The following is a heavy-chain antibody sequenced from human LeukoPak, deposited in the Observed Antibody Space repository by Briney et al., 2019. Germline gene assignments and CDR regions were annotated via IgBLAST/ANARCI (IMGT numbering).Heavy chain of an antibody. V-gene: IGHV4-59*01. CDR2: IYYSGST. Sequence: SETLSLTCTVSGGSISSYYWSWIRQPPGKGLEWIGYIYYSGSTNYNPSLKSRVTISVDTSKNQFSLKLSSVTAADTAVYYCARDMPIGYSYGGDAFDIWGQGTMVTVSS. CDR1: GGSISSYY. CDR3: ARDMPIGYSYGGDAFDI. J-gene: IGHJ3*02. D-gene: IGHD5-18*01.